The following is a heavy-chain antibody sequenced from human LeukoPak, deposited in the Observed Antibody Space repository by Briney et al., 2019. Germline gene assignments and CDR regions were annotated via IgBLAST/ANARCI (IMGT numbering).Heavy chain of an antibody. CDR3: AREAVSGSSYFDY. CDR2: ITDNGLSI. CDR1: GFTFKNYH. J-gene: IGHJ4*02. V-gene: IGHV3-21*01. Sequence: GGSLRLSCAASGFTFKNYHMNWVRQVPGKGPEWVSSITDNGLSIYYADSVKGRFTISRDNAENSLYLQMDSLRAEDTAVYCCAREAVSGSSYFDYWGRGTLVTVSS. D-gene: IGHD6-19*01.